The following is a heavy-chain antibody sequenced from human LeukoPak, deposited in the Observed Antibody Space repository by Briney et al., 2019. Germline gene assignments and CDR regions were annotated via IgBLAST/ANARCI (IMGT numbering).Heavy chain of an antibody. D-gene: IGHD1-26*01. CDR3: ARRIDSGAYRIFDY. J-gene: IGHJ4*02. Sequence: GGSLRLSCAASGFTFSSYSMNWVRQAPGKGLEWVSYISSSYSTIYYADSVKGRFTISRDNAENSLYLQMNSLRAEDTAVYYCARRIDSGAYRIFDYWGQGNLVTVSS. V-gene: IGHV3-48*04. CDR2: ISSSYSTI. CDR1: GFTFSSYS.